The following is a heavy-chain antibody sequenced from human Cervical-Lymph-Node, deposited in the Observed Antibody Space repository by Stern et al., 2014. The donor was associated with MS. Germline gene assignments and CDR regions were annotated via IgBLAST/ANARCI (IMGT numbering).Heavy chain of an antibody. J-gene: IGHJ4*02. V-gene: IGHV4-30-4*01. CDR3: ARVPDYGDAFFDY. CDR1: GGSISSGDNY. D-gene: IGHD4-17*01. CDR2: IHYSGGT. Sequence: HVQLVQSGPGLVKPSQTLSLTCTVSGGSISSGDNYWSWIRQPPGKGPEWIGYIHYSGGTYFNPSLKSRATISADTSKNQFSLKLNSMTAAGTAVYYCARVPDYGDAFFDYWGQGILGTDSS.